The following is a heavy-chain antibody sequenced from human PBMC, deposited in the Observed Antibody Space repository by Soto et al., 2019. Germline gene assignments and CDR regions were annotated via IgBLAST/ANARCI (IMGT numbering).Heavy chain of an antibody. Sequence: QVQLVQSGAEVKKPGASVKVSCKASGYTFTSYGISWVRQAPGQGLEWMGWISAYNGNTNYAQKLQGRVTMTTDTSTSTAYMELRSLRSDDTAVYYCARDMYPTRGYSPFDRVSCQDAFDIWGQGTMVTVSS. J-gene: IGHJ3*02. V-gene: IGHV1-18*01. CDR1: GYTFTSYG. D-gene: IGHD5-18*01. CDR3: ARDMYPTRGYSPFDRVSCQDAFDI. CDR2: ISAYNGNT.